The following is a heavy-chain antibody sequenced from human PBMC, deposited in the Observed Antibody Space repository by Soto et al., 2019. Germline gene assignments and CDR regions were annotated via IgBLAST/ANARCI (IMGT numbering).Heavy chain of an antibody. Sequence: QVQLQESGPGLVKPSETLSLTCTVSGISISNYYWSWIRQPPGKGLEWIGYIYDSGSTNYNPSLKSRVTISVDMSKNQFSLNLNSVTAADTAVYYCARDLLRLNGDHGGQGTLVTVSS. J-gene: IGHJ4*02. D-gene: IGHD1-1*01. V-gene: IGHV4-59*01. CDR1: GISISNYY. CDR3: ARDLLRLNGDH. CDR2: IYDSGST.